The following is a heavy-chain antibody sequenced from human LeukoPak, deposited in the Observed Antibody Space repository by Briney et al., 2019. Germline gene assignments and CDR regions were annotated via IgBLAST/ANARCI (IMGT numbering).Heavy chain of an antibody. CDR3: AKVGGGIAVAVSYFDY. D-gene: IGHD6-19*01. Sequence: GGSLRLSCAASGFTFSNAWMSWVRQAPGKGLEWVGRIKSKTDGGTTDYAAPVKGRFTISRDNSKNTLYLQMNSLRAEDTAVYYCAKVGGGIAVAVSYFDYWGQGTLVTVSS. CDR1: GFTFSNAW. CDR2: IKSKTDGGTT. V-gene: IGHV3-15*01. J-gene: IGHJ4*02.